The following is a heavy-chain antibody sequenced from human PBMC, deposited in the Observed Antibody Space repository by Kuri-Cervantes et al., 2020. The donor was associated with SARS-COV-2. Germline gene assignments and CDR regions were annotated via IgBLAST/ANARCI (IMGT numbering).Heavy chain of an antibody. Sequence: GESLKISCAASGFTFSSYAMHWVRQAPGKGLEWVAVISYDGSNKYYADSVKGRFTISRDNSKNTLYLQMNSLRAEDTAVYYCARDPGGYSYGYMWAFDIWGQGTMVTVSS. J-gene: IGHJ3*02. CDR1: GFTFSSYA. CDR3: ARDPGGYSYGYMWAFDI. V-gene: IGHV3-30-3*01. D-gene: IGHD5-18*01. CDR2: ISYDGSNK.